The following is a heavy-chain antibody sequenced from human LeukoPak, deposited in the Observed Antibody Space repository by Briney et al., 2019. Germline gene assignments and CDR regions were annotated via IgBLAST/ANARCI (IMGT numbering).Heavy chain of an antibody. CDR3: AREGSRGIVATPFDY. CDR1: GFTLSDYY. Sequence: GGSLRLSCAASGFTLSDYYMSWIRQAPGKGLEWVSYISSSSSYTNYADSVKGRFTISRDNAKNSLYLQMNSLRAEDTAVYYCAREGSRGIVATPFDYWGQGTLVTVSS. J-gene: IGHJ4*02. D-gene: IGHD5-12*01. V-gene: IGHV3-11*06. CDR2: ISSSSSYT.